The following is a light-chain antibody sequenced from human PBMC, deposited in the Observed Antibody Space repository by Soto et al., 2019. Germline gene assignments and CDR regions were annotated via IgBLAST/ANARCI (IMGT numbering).Light chain of an antibody. V-gene: IGKV3-20*01. CDR2: GAS. Sequence: VFTQSPGPLSLSPGERATLSCRASQSVSSSYLAWYQQKPGQAPRLLIYGASSRATGIPDRFSGSGSGTDFTLTISRLEPEDFAVYYCQQCGSSPWTFGQGTKVDIK. CDR1: QSVSSSY. J-gene: IGKJ1*01. CDR3: QQCGSSPWT.